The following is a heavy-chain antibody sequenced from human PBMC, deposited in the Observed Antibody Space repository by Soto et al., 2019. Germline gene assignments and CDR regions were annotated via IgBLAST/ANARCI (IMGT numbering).Heavy chain of an antibody. CDR1: GFTFSSYW. D-gene: IGHD3-3*01. V-gene: IGHV3-74*01. CDR3: ARESRGVAIFGVDNYYYYYMDV. Sequence: PGGSLRLSCAASGFTFSSYWMHWVRQAPGKGLVWVPRINSDGSSTSYADSVKGRFTISRDNAKNTLYLQMNSLRAEDTAVYYCARESRGVAIFGVDNYYYYYMDVWGKGTTVTVSS. CDR2: INSDGSST. J-gene: IGHJ6*03.